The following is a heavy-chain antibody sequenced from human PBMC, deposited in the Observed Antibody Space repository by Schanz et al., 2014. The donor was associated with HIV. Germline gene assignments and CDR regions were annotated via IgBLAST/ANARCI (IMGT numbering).Heavy chain of an antibody. Sequence: EVQLVESGGGLVQPGGSLRLSCAVSGFTFSSYSMNWVRQAPGKGLEWVSYISSSSTTIYYADSVKGRFTISRDNAKNSLSLQMKSLRDEATAVYYCARGATTYSSGYYDPDYWGQGTLVTVSS. V-gene: IGHV3-48*02. CDR2: ISSSSTTI. J-gene: IGHJ4*02. CDR1: GFTFSSYS. D-gene: IGHD3-22*01. CDR3: ARGATTYSSGYYDPDY.